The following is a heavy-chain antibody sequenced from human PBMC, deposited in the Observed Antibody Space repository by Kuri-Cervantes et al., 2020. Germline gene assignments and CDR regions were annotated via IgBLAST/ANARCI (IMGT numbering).Heavy chain of an antibody. J-gene: IGHJ3*02. CDR2: IYPGDSDT. CDR1: GYSFTSYW. V-gene: IGHV5-51*01. CDR3: ARLLGFXLPLRAFDI. D-gene: IGHD6-25*01. Sequence: KVSCKGSGYSFTSYWIGWVRQMPGKGLGWMGIIYPGDSDTRYSPSFQGQVTISADKSISTAYLQWSSLKASDTAMYYCARLLGFXLPLRAFDIWGQGTMVTVSS.